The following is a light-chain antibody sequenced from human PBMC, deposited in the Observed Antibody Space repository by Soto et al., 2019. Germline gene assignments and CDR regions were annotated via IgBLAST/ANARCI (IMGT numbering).Light chain of an antibody. J-gene: IGLJ2*01. V-gene: IGLV2-14*01. CDR1: SSNIGKNY. CDR2: EVS. CDR3: SSHTSSSTLV. Sequence: QSVLTQSPSVSAAPGQKVTISCSGSSSNIGKNYVSWYQQLPGTAPKLMIYEVSNRPSGISNRFSGSKSGNTASLTISGLQAEDEADYYCSSHTSSSTLVFGGGTKVTVL.